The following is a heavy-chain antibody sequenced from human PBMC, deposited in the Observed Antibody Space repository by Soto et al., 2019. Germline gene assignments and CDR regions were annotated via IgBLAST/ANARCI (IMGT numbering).Heavy chain of an antibody. CDR3: ARGVPAAETYYYYYGMDV. CDR2: INPNSGGT. J-gene: IGHJ6*02. V-gene: IGHV1-2*04. CDR1: GYTFTGYY. Sequence: GASVKVSCKASGYTFTGYYMHWVRQAPGQGLESMGWINPNSGGTDYAQKFQGWVTMTRDTSISTAYMELSRLRSDDTAVYYCARGVPAAETYYYYYGMDVWGQGTTVTGSS. D-gene: IGHD2-2*01.